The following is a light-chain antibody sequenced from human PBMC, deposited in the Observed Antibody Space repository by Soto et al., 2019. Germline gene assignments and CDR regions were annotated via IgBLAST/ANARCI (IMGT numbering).Light chain of an antibody. CDR2: AAS. J-gene: IGKJ1*01. CDR3: QQSYSTPWT. V-gene: IGKV1-39*01. CDR1: QSIGTS. Sequence: DIQMTQSPSSLSASVGGRVTITCRASQSIGTSLNWYQQKPGKVPKLLIYAASSLQSGVPSRFSGSGSGTDFTLTISSLQPEDFTTYYCQQSYSTPWTFGQGTKVEIK.